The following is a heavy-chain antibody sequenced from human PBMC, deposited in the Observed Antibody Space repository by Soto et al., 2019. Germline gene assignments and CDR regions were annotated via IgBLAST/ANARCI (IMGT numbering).Heavy chain of an antibody. D-gene: IGHD3-9*01. J-gene: IGHJ3*02. CDR1: GFMFTRST. V-gene: IGHV3-21*01. Sequence: GGSLRLSCVASGFMFTRSTMNWVRQAPGKGLEWVSSITSASDYIFYADSVKGRFTISRDNAKNSLYLQMNSLRAEDAAVYYCARVGTGSSTPLDIWGQGTMVTVSS. CDR3: ARVGTGSSTPLDI. CDR2: ITSASDYI.